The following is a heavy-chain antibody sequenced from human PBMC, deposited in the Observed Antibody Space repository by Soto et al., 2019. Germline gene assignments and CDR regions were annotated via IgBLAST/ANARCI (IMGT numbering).Heavy chain of an antibody. CDR1: GGIFSSYA. CDR3: ARLYSGRRDGYNYQDY. V-gene: IGHV1-69*01. CDR2: IIPIFGTA. Sequence: QVQLVQSGAEVKKPGSSVKVSCKASGGIFSSYAISWVRQAPGQGLEWMGGIIPIFGTANYAQKFQGRVTITADESTSTAYMELSSLRSEDTAVYYCARLYSGRRDGYNYQDYWGQGTLVTVSS. D-gene: IGHD5-12*01. J-gene: IGHJ4*02.